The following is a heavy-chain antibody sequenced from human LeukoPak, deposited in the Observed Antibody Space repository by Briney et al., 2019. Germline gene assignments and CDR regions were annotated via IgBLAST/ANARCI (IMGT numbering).Heavy chain of an antibody. Sequence: GASVKVSCKASGYTFTSYYMHWVRQAPGQGLEWMGIINPSGGSTSYAQKFQGRVTMTRDTSTSTVYMGLSSLRSEDTAVYYCARLGEQQLVRDYFDYWGQGTLVTVSS. CDR2: INPSGGST. CDR3: ARLGEQQLVRDYFDY. D-gene: IGHD6-13*01. J-gene: IGHJ4*02. CDR1: GYTFTSYY. V-gene: IGHV1-46*01.